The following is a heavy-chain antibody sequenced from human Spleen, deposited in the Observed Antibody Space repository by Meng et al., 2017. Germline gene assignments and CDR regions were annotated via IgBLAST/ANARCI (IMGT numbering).Heavy chain of an antibody. CDR3: AKSRYGGYSYGSDY. J-gene: IGHJ4*02. CDR1: RFTFSSYW. Sequence: GESLKISCAASRFTFSSYWMSWVRQAPGKGLEWVANINQDGSEIHYVDSVKGRFTISRDNSKNTLYVQMNSLRAEDTAVYYCAKSRYGGYSYGSDYWGQGTLVTVSS. V-gene: IGHV3-7*03. CDR2: INQDGSEI. D-gene: IGHD5-18*01.